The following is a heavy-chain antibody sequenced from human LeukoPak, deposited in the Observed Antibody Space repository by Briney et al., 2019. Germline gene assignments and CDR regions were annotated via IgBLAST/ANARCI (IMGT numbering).Heavy chain of an antibody. CDR2: ISSSSSYI. J-gene: IGHJ4*02. CDR3: ARVRSSGWYPIDY. Sequence: GGSLRLSCAASGFTFSSYSMNWVRQVPGKGLEWVSSISSSSSYIYYADSVKGRFTISRDNAKNSLYLQMNSLRVEDTAVYYCARVRSSGWYPIDYWGQGTLVTVSS. V-gene: IGHV3-21*01. D-gene: IGHD6-19*01. CDR1: GFTFSSYS.